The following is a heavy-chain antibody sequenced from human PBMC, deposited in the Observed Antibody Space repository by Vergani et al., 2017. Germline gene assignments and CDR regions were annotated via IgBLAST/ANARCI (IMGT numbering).Heavy chain of an antibody. V-gene: IGHV3-9*01. D-gene: IGHD3-3*01. J-gene: IGHJ2*01. CDR1: GFTFDDYA. CDR2: ISWNSGSI. Sequence: VQLVETGGGVVQPGGSLRLYCAASGFTFDDYAMHWVRQAPGKGLEWVSGISWNSGSIGYADSVKGRFTISRDNAKNSLYLQMNSLRAEDTALYYCAKDHYDFWSGYPNLSPFDLWGRGTLVTVSS. CDR3: AKDHYDFWSGYPNLSPFDL.